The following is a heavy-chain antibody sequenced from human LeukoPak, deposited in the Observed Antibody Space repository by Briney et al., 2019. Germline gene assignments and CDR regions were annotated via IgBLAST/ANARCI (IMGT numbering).Heavy chain of an antibody. V-gene: IGHV4-34*01. CDR3: ARGRLLHRFDP. CDR1: GGSLSGYY. CDR2: INHSGST. Sequence: PSETLSLTCAVYGGSLSGYYWSWIRQPPGKGMEWIGEINHSGSTNYNPSLKSRVTISVDTSKNQFSLKLSSVTAADTAVYYCARGRLLHRFDPWGKGTLVTVSS. J-gene: IGHJ5*02. D-gene: IGHD4-23*01.